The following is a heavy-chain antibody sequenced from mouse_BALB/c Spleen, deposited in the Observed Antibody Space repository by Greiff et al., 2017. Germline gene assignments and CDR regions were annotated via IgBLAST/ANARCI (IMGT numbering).Heavy chain of an antibody. D-gene: IGHD1-1*02. CDR1: GFSLTSYD. J-gene: IGHJ4*01. CDR2: IWTGGGT. Sequence: QVQLKESGPGLVAPSQSLSITCTVSGFSLTSYDISWIRQPPGKGLEWLGVIWTGGGTNYNSAFMSRLSISKDNSKSQVFLKMNSLQTDDTAIYYCVRDRGGNYYAMDYWGQGTSVTVSS. V-gene: IGHV2-9-2*01. CDR3: VRDRGGNYYAMDY.